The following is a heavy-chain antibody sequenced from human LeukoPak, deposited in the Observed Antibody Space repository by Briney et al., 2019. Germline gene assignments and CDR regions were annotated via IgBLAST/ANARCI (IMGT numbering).Heavy chain of an antibody. V-gene: IGHV3-7*01. CDR2: IKQDGSER. CDR1: GFTFSNYW. CDR3: ARGGFCSGGSCPVDYYYYMDV. J-gene: IGHJ6*03. D-gene: IGHD2-15*01. Sequence: GGSLRLSCAASGFTFSNYWMSWVRQAPGKGLEWVANIKQDGSERYSVASGKGRFTISRDNAKNALYLQMNSLRAEDTAVYYCARGGFCSGGSCPVDYYYYMDVWGKGTTVTVSS.